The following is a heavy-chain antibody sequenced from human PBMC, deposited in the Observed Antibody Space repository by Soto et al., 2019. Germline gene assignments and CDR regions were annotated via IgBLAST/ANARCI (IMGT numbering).Heavy chain of an antibody. D-gene: IGHD3-3*01. CDR1: GFTFSSYA. Sequence: SGGSLRLSCAASGFTFSSYAMSWVRQAPGKGLEWVSAISGSGGSTYYADSVKGRFTISSDNSKNTLYLQMNSLRAEDTAVYYCAKGTYYDFWSGYYTYFDYWGQGTLVTVSS. CDR3: AKGTYYDFWSGYYTYFDY. CDR2: ISGSGGST. V-gene: IGHV3-23*01. J-gene: IGHJ4*02.